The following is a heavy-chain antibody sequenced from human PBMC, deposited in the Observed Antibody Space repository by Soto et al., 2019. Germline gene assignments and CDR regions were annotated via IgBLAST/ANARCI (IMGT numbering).Heavy chain of an antibody. J-gene: IGHJ6*02. CDR3: ARGGYDFLEWLLTYYYGMDV. V-gene: IGHV1-18*04. CDR2: ISAYNGNT. CDR1: GYTFTSYG. D-gene: IGHD3-3*01. Sequence: GASVKVSCKASGYTFTSYGISWVRQAPGQGIEWMGWISAYNGNTNYAQTLQGRVTMTTDTSTSTAYMELRSLRSGDTAVYYCARGGYDFLEWLLTYYYGMDVWGQGTTVTVSS.